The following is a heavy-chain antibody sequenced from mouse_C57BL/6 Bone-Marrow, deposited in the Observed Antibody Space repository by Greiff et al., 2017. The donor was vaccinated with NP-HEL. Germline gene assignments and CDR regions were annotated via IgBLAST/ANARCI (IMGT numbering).Heavy chain of an antibody. V-gene: IGHV1-62-2*01. CDR2: FYPGSGSI. CDR3: ARHEGEGYDEGAWFAY. CDR1: GYTFTEYT. D-gene: IGHD2-2*01. J-gene: IGHJ3*01. Sequence: VQLQQSGAELVKPGASVKLSCKASGYTFTEYTIHWVKQRSGQGLEWIGWFYPGSGSIKYNEKFKDKATLTADKSSSTVYMELSRLTSEDSAVDFCARHEGEGYDEGAWFAYWGHGTLVTVSA.